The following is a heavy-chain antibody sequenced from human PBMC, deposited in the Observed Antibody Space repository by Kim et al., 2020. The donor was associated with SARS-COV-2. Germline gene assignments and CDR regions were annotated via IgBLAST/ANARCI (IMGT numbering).Heavy chain of an antibody. J-gene: IGHJ6*02. CDR1: GYTFTSYA. V-gene: IGHV1-3*01. Sequence: ASVKVSCKASGYTFTSYAMHWVRQAPGQRLEWMGWINAGNGNTKYSQKFQGRVTITRDTSASTAYMELSSLRSEDTAVYYCARDLPLVGFRELSYYYYYGMDVWGQGTTVTVSS. CDR2: INAGNGNT. CDR3: ARDLPLVGFRELSYYYYYGMDV. D-gene: IGHD3-10*01.